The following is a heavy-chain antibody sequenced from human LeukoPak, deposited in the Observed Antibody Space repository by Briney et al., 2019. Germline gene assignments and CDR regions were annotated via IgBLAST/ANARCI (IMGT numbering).Heavy chain of an antibody. Sequence: ASVKVSCKASGYTFAAYYIHWVRQAPGQGLEWMGWINPKTGDANYAQKFQGRVTVTRDTSITTSYLDLRSLRADDTGLYYCARDGSSGFGHVAKFFHSWGQGTLVTVSS. J-gene: IGHJ4*02. D-gene: IGHD5-12*01. CDR2: INPKTGDA. CDR3: ARDGSSGFGHVAKFFHS. V-gene: IGHV1-2*02. CDR1: GYTFAAYY.